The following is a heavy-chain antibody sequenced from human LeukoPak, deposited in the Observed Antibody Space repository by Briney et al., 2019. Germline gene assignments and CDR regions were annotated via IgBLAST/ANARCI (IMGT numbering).Heavy chain of an antibody. D-gene: IGHD3/OR15-3a*01. CDR2: MNPNSGNT. CDR1: GYTFTNYD. J-gene: IGHJ5*02. V-gene: IGHV1-8*01. Sequence: ASVKVSCKASGYTFTNYDINWVRQATGQGLEWLGWMNPNSGNTGYAQKFQGGDTITRNTSISTAYMELSSLTSEDTAVYYCARGRDWLRWFDPWGQGTLVTVSS. CDR3: ARGRDWLRWFDP.